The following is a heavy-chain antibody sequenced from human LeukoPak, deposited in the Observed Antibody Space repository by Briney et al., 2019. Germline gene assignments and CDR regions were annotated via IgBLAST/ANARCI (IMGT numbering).Heavy chain of an antibody. D-gene: IGHD2-2*03. Sequence: PSQTLSLTCTVSGGSISSGGYYWSWIRQHPGKGLEWIGYIYYSGSTYYNPSLKSRVTISVDTSKNQFSLKLSSVTAADTAVYYCARWIVSQRGSYVDYWGQGTLVTVSS. J-gene: IGHJ4*02. CDR2: IYYSGST. V-gene: IGHV4-31*03. CDR1: GGSISSGGYY. CDR3: ARWIVSQRGSYVDY.